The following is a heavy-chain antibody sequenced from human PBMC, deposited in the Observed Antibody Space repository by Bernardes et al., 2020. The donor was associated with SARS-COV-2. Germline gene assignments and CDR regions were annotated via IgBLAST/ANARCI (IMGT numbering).Heavy chain of an antibody. Sequence: SETLSLTCTVSGGSISSGGYYWSWIRQHPGKGLEWIGYIYYSGSTYYNPSLKSRVTISVDTSKNQFSLKLSSVTAADTAVYYCARAMIVVVINAFDIWGQGTMVTVSS. CDR3: ARAMIVVVINAFDI. V-gene: IGHV4-31*03. CDR1: GGSISSGGYY. CDR2: IYYSGST. J-gene: IGHJ3*02. D-gene: IGHD3-22*01.